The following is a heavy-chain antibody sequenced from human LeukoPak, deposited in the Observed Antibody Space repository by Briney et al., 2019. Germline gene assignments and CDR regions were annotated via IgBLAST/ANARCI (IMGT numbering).Heavy chain of an antibody. V-gene: IGHV3-23*01. D-gene: IGHD3-22*01. Sequence: GGSLRLSCAASGFTFSSYAMSWVRQAPGKGLEWVSAISGSGGSTYYADSVKGRFTISRDNSKNTLYLQMNSLRSEDTAVYYCATYYDSSGYYFGLFDYWGQGTLVTVSS. J-gene: IGHJ4*02. CDR1: GFTFSSYA. CDR3: ATYYDSSGYYFGLFDY. CDR2: ISGSGGST.